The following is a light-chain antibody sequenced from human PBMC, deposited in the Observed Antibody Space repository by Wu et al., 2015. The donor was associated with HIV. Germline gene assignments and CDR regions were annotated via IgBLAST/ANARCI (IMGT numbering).Light chain of an antibody. CDR1: HDISKF. CDR2: DAA. Sequence: IQMTQSPSSVSASIGDRVTITCQASHDISKFLNWYQQKPGKAPKFLIYDAANLATGVPSRFSGSGSGTNFTFTITNLQPEDIATFFCQHYYNLPPTFGPGTKVDIK. CDR3: QHYYNLPPT. V-gene: IGKV1-33*01. J-gene: IGKJ3*01.